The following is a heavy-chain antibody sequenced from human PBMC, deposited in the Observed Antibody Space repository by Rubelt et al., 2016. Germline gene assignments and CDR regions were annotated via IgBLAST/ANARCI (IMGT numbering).Heavy chain of an antibody. CDR2: ISAYNGNT. V-gene: IGHV1-18*01. D-gene: IGHD1-26*01. Sequence: QVQLVQSGAEVKKPGASVKVSCKASGYTFTSYGISWVRQAPGQGLEWMGWISAYNGNTNYAQNVQGGDSRAPEPSTSQANMGRRSLSSDDTAVYYCARDSGSPRGGGHDYWGQGTLVTVSS. CDR1: GYTFTSYG. J-gene: IGHJ4*02. CDR3: ARDSGSPRGGGHDY.